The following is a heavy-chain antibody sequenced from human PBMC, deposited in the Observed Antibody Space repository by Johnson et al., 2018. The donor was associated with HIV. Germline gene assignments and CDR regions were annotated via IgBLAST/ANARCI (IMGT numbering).Heavy chain of an antibody. CDR3: ARYVAATMIVVGGAYDAFDI. D-gene: IGHD3-22*01. CDR1: GFTFSSYD. V-gene: IGHV3-13*01. J-gene: IGHJ3*02. CDR2: IGTAGDT. Sequence: VQLVESGGGVVQPGGSLRLSCAASGFTFSSYDMHWVRQATGKGLEWVSAIGTAGDTYYPGSVKGRFTISRDNSKNTLYLQMNSLRAEDTAVYYCARYVAATMIVVGGAYDAFDIWGQGTFVTVSS.